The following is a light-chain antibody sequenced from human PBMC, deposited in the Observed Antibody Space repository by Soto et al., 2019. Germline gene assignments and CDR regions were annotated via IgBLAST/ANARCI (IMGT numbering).Light chain of an antibody. Sequence: EIVLTQSPGTLSLSPGERATLSCRASQSVRSSYLAWYQQKPGQAPRLLIYGASSRATGIPDRFSGSVSGTDFTLTISRLEPEDFAVYYCQHYGSSSGYTFGQGTKLEIK. CDR1: QSVRSSY. V-gene: IGKV3-20*01. CDR2: GAS. J-gene: IGKJ2*01. CDR3: QHYGSSSGYT.